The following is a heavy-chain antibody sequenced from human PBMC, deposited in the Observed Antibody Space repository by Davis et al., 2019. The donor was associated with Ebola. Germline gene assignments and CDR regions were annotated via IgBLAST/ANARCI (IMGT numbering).Heavy chain of an antibody. CDR2: ISAYNGNT. CDR3: ARTSIVGTTTTSSDI. D-gene: IGHD1-26*01. CDR1: GYTFNNYA. Sequence: ASVKVSCKASGYTFNNYAISWVRQAPGQGLEWMGWISAYNGNTNYAQILQGRVTMTTDTSPGTAYMELRSLTSDDTAVYFCARTSIVGTTTTSSDIWGQGTMVTVSS. V-gene: IGHV1-18*01. J-gene: IGHJ3*02.